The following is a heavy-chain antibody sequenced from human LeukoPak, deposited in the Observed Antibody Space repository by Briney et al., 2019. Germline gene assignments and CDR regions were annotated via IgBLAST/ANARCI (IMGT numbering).Heavy chain of an antibody. J-gene: IGHJ4*02. V-gene: IGHV3-33*06. D-gene: IGHD1-1*01. CDR1: GFTFSSYG. CDR2: IWYDGSNK. Sequence: GGSLRLSCAASGFTFSSYGMHWVRQAPGKGLEWVAVIWYDGSNKYYADSVKGRFTISRDNSKNTLYLQMNSLRAEDTAVYYCAKDPVKRPTDDYWGQGTLVTVSS. CDR3: AKDPVKRPTDDY.